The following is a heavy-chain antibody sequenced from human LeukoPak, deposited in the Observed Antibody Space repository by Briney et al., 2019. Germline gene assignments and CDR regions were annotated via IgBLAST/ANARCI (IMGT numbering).Heavy chain of an antibody. CDR1: GGSISSYY. Sequence: PSETLSLTCTVSGGSISSYYWSWIRQPAGKGLEWIGRIYTSGSTNYNPSLKSRVTISVDTSKNQFSLKLSSVTAADTAVYYCARVRTIVVVVHYYYYMDVWGKGTTVTVSS. V-gene: IGHV4-4*07. CDR3: ARVRTIVVVVHYYYYMDV. D-gene: IGHD2-2*01. J-gene: IGHJ6*03. CDR2: IYTSGST.